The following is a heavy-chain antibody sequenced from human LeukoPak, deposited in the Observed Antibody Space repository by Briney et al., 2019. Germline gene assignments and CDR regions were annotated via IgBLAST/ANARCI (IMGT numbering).Heavy chain of an antibody. CDR3: ARXXGRFLXXXXWFDP. J-gene: IGHJ5*02. D-gene: IGHD3-3*01. V-gene: IGHV3-53*01. CDR1: GFTVSSNY. CDR2: IYSGGST. Sequence: PGGSLRLSCAASGFTVSSNYMSWVRQAPGKGLEWVSVIYSGGSTYYADSVKGRFTISRDNSKNTLYLQMNSLRAEDTAVYYCARXXGRFLXXXXWFDPWGQGTLVTVSS.